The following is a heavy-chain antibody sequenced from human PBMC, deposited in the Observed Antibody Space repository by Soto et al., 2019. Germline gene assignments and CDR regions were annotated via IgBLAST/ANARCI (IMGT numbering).Heavy chain of an antibody. Sequence: SVKVSCKASGGTLSIYAISCVLQAPVQGLEWMGGIIPIFGTANYAQKFQGRVTITADKSTSTAYMELSSLRSEDTAVYYCARNEYSSSWYSWFDPWGQGTLVTVSS. D-gene: IGHD6-13*01. J-gene: IGHJ5*02. V-gene: IGHV1-69*06. CDR1: GGTLSIYA. CDR3: ARNEYSSSWYSWFDP. CDR2: IIPIFGTA.